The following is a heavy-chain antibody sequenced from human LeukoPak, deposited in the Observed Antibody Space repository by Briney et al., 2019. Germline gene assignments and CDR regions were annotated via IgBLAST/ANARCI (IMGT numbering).Heavy chain of an antibody. J-gene: IGHJ1*01. CDR1: GGTSNNYP. Sequence: ASVKVSCKASGGTSNNYPINWVRQAPGQGLEWMGWISAYNGNTNYAQKLQGRVTMTTDTSTSTAYMELRSLRSDDTAVYYCARDLDGYNYSDEYFQHWGQGTLVTVSS. D-gene: IGHD5-24*01. V-gene: IGHV1-18*01. CDR2: ISAYNGNT. CDR3: ARDLDGYNYSDEYFQH.